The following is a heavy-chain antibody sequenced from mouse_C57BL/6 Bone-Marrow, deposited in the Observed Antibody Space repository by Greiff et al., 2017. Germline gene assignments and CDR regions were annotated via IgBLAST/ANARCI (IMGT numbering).Heavy chain of an antibody. J-gene: IGHJ2*01. CDR3: ARSGLRYCCGSSS. D-gene: IGHD1-1*01. CDR2: IYPRSGNT. V-gene: IGHV1-81*01. CDR1: GYTFTGYG. Sequence: VQLQQSGAELVRPGASVKLSCKASGYTFTGYGISWVKQRTGQGLEWIGEIYPRSGNTYYNEKFKGKATLTADKSSSAAYMELRSLTSEDSAVYVCARSGLRYCCGSSSWGQGTTLTVSS.